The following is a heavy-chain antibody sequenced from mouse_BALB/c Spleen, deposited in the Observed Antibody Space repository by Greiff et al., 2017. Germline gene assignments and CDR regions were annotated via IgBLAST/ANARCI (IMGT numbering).Heavy chain of an antibody. CDR2: ISYSGST. D-gene: IGHD2-14*01. CDR3: ARGYDAFAY. Sequence: EVQLVESGPGPVKPSQSLSLTCTVTGYSITSDYAWNWIRQFPGNKLEWMGYISYSGSTSYNPSLKSRISITRDTSKNQFFLQLNSVTTEDTATYYCARGYDAFAYWGQGTLVTVSA. J-gene: IGHJ3*01. V-gene: IGHV3-2*02. CDR1: GYSITSDYA.